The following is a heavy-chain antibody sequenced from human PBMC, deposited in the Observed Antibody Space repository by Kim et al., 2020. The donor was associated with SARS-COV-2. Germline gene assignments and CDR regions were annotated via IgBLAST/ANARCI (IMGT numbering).Heavy chain of an antibody. Sequence: GGSLRLSCAASGFTFSSYAMHWVRQAPGKGLEWVAVISSDGSNKYYADSVKGRFTISRDNSKNTLYLQMNSLRAEDTAVYYCAGGSGSYSFDYWGQGTLVTVSS. J-gene: IGHJ4*02. CDR2: ISSDGSNK. V-gene: IGHV3-30*04. CDR1: GFTFSSYA. D-gene: IGHD3-10*01. CDR3: AGGSGSYSFDY.